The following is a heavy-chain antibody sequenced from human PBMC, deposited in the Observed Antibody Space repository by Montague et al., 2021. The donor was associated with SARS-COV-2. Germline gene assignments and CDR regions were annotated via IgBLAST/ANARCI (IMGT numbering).Heavy chain of an antibody. CDR1: GGSISSSSYY. Sequence: SETLSLTCTVSGGSISSSSYYWGWIRLPPGTGLEWIGSISYSGSTYYNPSLRSRVTISVDTSNNQFSLTLSSVTAADTAVYYCARQGRDGYSTYYFDYWDQGTLVTVSS. D-gene: IGHD5-24*01. CDR2: ISYSGST. J-gene: IGHJ4*02. CDR3: ARQGRDGYSTYYFDY. V-gene: IGHV4-39*01.